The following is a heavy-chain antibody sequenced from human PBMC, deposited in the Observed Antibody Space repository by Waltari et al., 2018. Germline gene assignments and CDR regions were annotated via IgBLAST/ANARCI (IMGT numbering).Heavy chain of an antibody. J-gene: IGHJ4*02. D-gene: IGHD3-10*01. CDR1: GFNFRNYA. V-gene: IGHV3-23*01. CDR2: INFSGGNT. Sequence: EEQLLESGGAFVRPGGSLRLSCAASGFNFRNYAMTWVRQAPGKRLEWVASINFSGGNTVYADSVKGRSNIARDNSKNTLSIQLDSLRLDDTAVYFCARVNRESLIRGATIDSWGQGTRVTVSS. CDR3: ARVNRESLIRGATIDS.